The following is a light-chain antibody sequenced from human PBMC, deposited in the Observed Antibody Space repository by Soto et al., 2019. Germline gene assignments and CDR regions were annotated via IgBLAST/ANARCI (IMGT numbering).Light chain of an antibody. CDR3: QAWDSSTGV. J-gene: IGLJ3*02. CDR1: KLGDKY. CDR2: QDN. Sequence: SYELTQPPSVSVSPGQTASITCSGDKLGDKYVCWYQQKAGQSPVLVIYQDNKRPSGIPERFSGSNSGDTATLTISGTQAMDEADYYCQAWDSSTGVFGGGTKLTVL. V-gene: IGLV3-1*01.